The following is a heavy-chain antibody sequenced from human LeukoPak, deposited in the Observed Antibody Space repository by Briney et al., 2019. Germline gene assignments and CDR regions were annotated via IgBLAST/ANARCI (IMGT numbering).Heavy chain of an antibody. CDR2: ISGSGGST. Sequence: QPGGSLRLSCAASGFTFSSYAMSWVRQAPGKGLEWVSAISGSGGSTYYADSVKGRFTISRDNSKNTLYLQMNSLRAEDTAVYYCAKGLDVLGYYGSGSQSPFDYWGQGTLVTVSS. J-gene: IGHJ4*02. D-gene: IGHD3-10*01. CDR1: GFTFSSYA. CDR3: AKGLDVLGYYGSGSQSPFDY. V-gene: IGHV3-23*01.